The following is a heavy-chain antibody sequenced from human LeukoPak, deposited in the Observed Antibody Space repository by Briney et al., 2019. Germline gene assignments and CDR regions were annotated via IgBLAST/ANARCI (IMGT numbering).Heavy chain of an antibody. J-gene: IGHJ4*02. CDR2: ITGNGAGT. CDR1: GFTFSIYA. V-gene: IGHV3-23*01. Sequence: GGPLRLSCAASGFTFSIYAMSWVRQAPGRGLEWVSPITGNGAGTFYTDSVKGRFTISRDNSKNTLFLQMNSLRAEDTAIYYCAKDRPNYYDSSGHYYRRNGDYWGQGTLVTVSS. D-gene: IGHD3-22*01. CDR3: AKDRPNYYDSSGHYYRRNGDY.